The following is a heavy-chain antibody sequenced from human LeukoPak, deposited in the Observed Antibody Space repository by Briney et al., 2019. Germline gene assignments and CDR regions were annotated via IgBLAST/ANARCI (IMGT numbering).Heavy chain of an antibody. J-gene: IGHJ4*02. D-gene: IGHD3-10*01. CDR2: ISGSGGST. CDR1: GFTVSSNY. CDR3: AKSPRGSGSYYRYYFDY. Sequence: PGGSLRLSCAASGFTVSSNYMSWVRQAPGKGLEWVSAISGSGGSTYYADSVKGRFTISRDNSKNTLYLQMNSLRAEDTAVYYCAKSPRGSGSYYRYYFDYWGQGTLVTVSS. V-gene: IGHV3-23*01.